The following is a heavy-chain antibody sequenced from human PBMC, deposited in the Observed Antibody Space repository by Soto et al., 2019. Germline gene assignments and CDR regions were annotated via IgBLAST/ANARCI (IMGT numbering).Heavy chain of an antibody. Sequence: GGSLRLSCAASGFTVSSNYIIWVRQAPGKGLEWVSVIYSGGSTYYADSVKGRFTISRDNSKNTLYLQMNSLRAEDTAVYYCARDLTGSESYWGQGTLVTVSS. CDR2: IYSGGST. D-gene: IGHD2-15*01. V-gene: IGHV3-53*01. J-gene: IGHJ4*02. CDR1: GFTVSSNY. CDR3: ARDLTGSESY.